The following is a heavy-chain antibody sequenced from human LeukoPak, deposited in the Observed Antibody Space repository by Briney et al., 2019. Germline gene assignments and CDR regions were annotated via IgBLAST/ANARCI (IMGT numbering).Heavy chain of an antibody. Sequence: PGGSLRLSCAAAGFTFSSYSMNWVRQAPGKGLEWVSYISSSSSTIYYAYSVKGRFTISRDNAKNSLYLQMNSLRAEDTAVYYCARDRIHHYWGQGTLVTVSS. CDR2: ISSSSSTI. CDR3: ARDRIHHY. V-gene: IGHV3-48*01. CDR1: GFTFSSYS. D-gene: IGHD5-18*01. J-gene: IGHJ4*02.